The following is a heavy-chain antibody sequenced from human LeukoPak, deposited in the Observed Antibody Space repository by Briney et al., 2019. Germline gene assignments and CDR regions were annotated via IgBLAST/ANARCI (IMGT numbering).Heavy chain of an antibody. CDR1: GFTFSSYA. V-gene: IGHV3-7*03. Sequence: GGSLRLSCAASGFTFSSYAMSWVRQAPGKGLEWVANIKQDGSEKYYVDSVKGRFTISRDNAKNSLYLQMNSLRAEDTAVYYCTRDGLYYYDSSGYFDYWGQGTLVTVSS. J-gene: IGHJ4*02. D-gene: IGHD3-22*01. CDR3: TRDGLYYYDSSGYFDY. CDR2: IKQDGSEK.